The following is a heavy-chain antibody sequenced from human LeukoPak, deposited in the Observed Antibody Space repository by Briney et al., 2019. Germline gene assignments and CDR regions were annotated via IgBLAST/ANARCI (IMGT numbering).Heavy chain of an antibody. CDR2: IRGRSAGGTT. D-gene: IGHD2-15*01. V-gene: IGHV3-15*01. CDR3: STGGGTHGY. CDR1: GLTFNNAW. J-gene: IGHJ4*02. Sequence: GGSLGLSCAASGLTFNNAWMSWVRQAPGKGLEWVGRIRGRSAGGTTDYGAPVKGRFTISRDDSKNTPYLQMNSLKTEDTAVYYCSTGGGTHGYWGQGTLVTVSS.